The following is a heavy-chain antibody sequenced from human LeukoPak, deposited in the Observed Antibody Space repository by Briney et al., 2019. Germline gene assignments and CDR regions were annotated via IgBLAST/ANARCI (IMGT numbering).Heavy chain of an antibody. CDR3: ARAPPPPPDIVVVPAAILNQYYYYYGMDV. CDR1: GLTFRSYA. D-gene: IGHD2-2*01. Sequence: GRSLRLSCAASGLTFRSYAMHWVRQAPGKGLEWVAVISYDGSKKYYGDSVKGRFTISRDNSEKTLYLQMNSRRAEATAVSYSARAPPPPPDIVVVPAAILNQYYYYYGMDVWGQGTTVTVSS. V-gene: IGHV3-30-3*01. CDR2: ISYDGSKK. J-gene: IGHJ6*02.